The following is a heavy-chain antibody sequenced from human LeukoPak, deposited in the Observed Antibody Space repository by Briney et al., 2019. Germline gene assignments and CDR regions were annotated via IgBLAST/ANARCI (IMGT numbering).Heavy chain of an antibody. V-gene: IGHV3-23*01. CDR2: ISGSGGST. CDR3: AKAAKAPLGGYDFWSGYYENFDY. D-gene: IGHD3-3*01. J-gene: IGHJ4*02. Sequence: PGGSLRLSCAASGFTFSSYAMSWVRQAPGKGLEWVSAISGSGGSTYYADSVKGRFTISRDNSKNTLYLQMNSLRAKDTAVYYCAKAAKAPLGGYDFWSGYYENFDYWGQGTLVTVSS. CDR1: GFTFSSYA.